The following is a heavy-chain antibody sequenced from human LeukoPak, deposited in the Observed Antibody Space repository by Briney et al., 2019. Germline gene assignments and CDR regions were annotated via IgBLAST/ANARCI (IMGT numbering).Heavy chain of an antibody. V-gene: IGHV3-30*03. D-gene: IGHD3-10*01. J-gene: IGHJ6*02. CDR2: ISYDGNNK. CDR1: GFTFSTYV. CDR3: AREGSYYGSGSYYNDYYGMDV. Sequence: GGSLRLSCAASGFTFSTYVMHWVRQAPGKGLEWVAVISYDGNNKYYADSVKGRFTISRDNSKNTLYLQMNSLRAEDTAVYYCAREGSYYGSGSYYNDYYGMDVWGQGTTVTVSS.